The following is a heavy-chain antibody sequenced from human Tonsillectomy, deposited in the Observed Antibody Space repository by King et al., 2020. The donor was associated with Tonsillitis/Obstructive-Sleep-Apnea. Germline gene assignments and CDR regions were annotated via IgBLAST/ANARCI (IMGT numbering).Heavy chain of an antibody. CDR1: GYSFTSYW. CDR3: AGLTCERRGWDVPFDP. Sequence: VQLVESGAEVKKPGESLRLSCEGSGYSFTSYWISWVRQMPGKGLEWMGRIDPSDSYTNYSPSFQGHVTISADKSISTAYLQWSSLKASDTAMYYCAGLTCERRGWDVPFDPWGQGTLGTVSS. CDR2: IDPSDSYT. J-gene: IGHJ5*02. V-gene: IGHV5-10-1*03. D-gene: IGHD6-19*01.